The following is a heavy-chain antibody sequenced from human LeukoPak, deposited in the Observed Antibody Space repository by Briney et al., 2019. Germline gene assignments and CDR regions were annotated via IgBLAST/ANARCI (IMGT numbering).Heavy chain of an antibody. D-gene: IGHD3-10*01. CDR2: AYYRSKWYI. J-gene: IGHJ4*02. CDR1: GDSVSGSPAF. Sequence: SQTLSLTCAISGDSVSGSPAFWNWIRQSPSRGLEWLGRAYYRSKWYIDYAVSVKGRIPITPDTSKNQVSLQLHSVTPEDTAEYDCARGAVRGGTNFDYWGQETVVTLSS. V-gene: IGHV6-1*01. CDR3: ARGAVRGGTNFDY.